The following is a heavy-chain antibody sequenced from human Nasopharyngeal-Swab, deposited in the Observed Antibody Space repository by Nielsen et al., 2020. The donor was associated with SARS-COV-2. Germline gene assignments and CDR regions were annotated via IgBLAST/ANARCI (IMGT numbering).Heavy chain of an antibody. V-gene: IGHV3-23*01. Sequence: GESLKISCVASGYSFRTYGMSWVRQAPGKGLEWVAAISGGGDISGSGGSTYYADSVKGRFTISRDNSKNTLSLQMNSLRAEDTALYYCAKDLRGPYFFWGQGTLVTVSS. CDR3: AKDLRGPYFF. D-gene: IGHD2/OR15-2a*01. CDR1: GYSFRTYG. J-gene: IGHJ4*02. CDR2: ISGGGDISGSGGST.